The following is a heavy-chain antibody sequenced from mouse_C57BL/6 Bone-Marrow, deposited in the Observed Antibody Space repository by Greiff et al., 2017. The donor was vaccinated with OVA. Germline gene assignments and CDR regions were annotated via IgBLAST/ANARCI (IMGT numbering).Heavy chain of an antibody. CDR2: INYDGSST. J-gene: IGHJ1*03. CDR1: GFTFSDYY. CDR3: ARYGNYRLWYFDV. Sequence: DVKLVESEGGLVQPGSSMKLSCTASGFTFSDYYMAWVRQVPEKGLEWVANINYDGSSTYYLDSLKSRFIISRDNAKNILYLQMSSQKSEDTATYYCARYGNYRLWYFDVWGTGTTVTVSS. D-gene: IGHD2-10*02. V-gene: IGHV5-16*01.